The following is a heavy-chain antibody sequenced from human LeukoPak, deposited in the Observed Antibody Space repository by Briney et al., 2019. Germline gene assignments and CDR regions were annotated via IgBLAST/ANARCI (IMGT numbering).Heavy chain of an antibody. V-gene: IGHV4-59*08. Sequence: SETLSLTCTVSGGSISSYYWSWIRQPPGKGLEWIGYIYYSGSTNYNPSLKSRVTISVATSKNQFSLKLSSVTAADTAVYYCARGFSSHVGYFDWLSADAFYYFDYWGQGTLVTVSS. CDR3: ARGFSSHVGYFDWLSADAFYYFDY. CDR1: GGSISSYY. D-gene: IGHD3-9*01. CDR2: IYYSGST. J-gene: IGHJ4*02.